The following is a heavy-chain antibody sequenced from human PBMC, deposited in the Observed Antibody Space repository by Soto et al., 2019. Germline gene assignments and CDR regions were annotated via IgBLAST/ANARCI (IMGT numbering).Heavy chain of an antibody. CDR2: IYTSGST. V-gene: IGHV4-4*07. D-gene: IGHD2-8*01. CDR1: GGSISSYY. CDR3: ARHEGNGNVWPLDY. J-gene: IGHJ4*02. Sequence: SETLSLTCTVSGGSISSYYWSWIRRPAGKGLEWIGRIYTSGSTNYNPSLKSRVTMSLDTSKNQFSLKLTSVTAEDTAVYYCARHEGNGNVWPLDYWGQGILVTVSS.